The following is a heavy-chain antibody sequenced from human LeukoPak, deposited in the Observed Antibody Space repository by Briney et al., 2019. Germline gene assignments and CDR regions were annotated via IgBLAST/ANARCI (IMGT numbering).Heavy chain of an antibody. CDR1: GFTFSSYS. V-gene: IGHV3-21*01. CDR2: TSSSSSYI. J-gene: IGHJ4*02. D-gene: IGHD2-21*02. CDR3: ARDIPLYCGGDCYSPY. Sequence: GGSLRLSCAASGFTFSSYSMNWVRQAPGKGLEWVSSTSSSSSYIYYADSVKGRFTISRDNAKNSLYLQMNSLRAEDTAVYYCARDIPLYCGGDCYSPYWGQGTLVTVSS.